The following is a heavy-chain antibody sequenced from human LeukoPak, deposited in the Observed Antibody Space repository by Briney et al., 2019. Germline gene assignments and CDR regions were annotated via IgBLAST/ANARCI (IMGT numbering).Heavy chain of an antibody. V-gene: IGHV4-61*02. CDR3: ARESRWFRGVTPFDY. Sequence: PSKTLSLTCTVSGGSINSGSYYWSWIRQPAGKGLEWIGRTYTSGSTNYNPSLKSRVTISVDTSKNHFSLKLSSVTAADTAVYYCARESRWFRGVTPFDYWGQGTLVTVSS. D-gene: IGHD3-10*01. CDR2: TYTSGST. J-gene: IGHJ4*02. CDR1: GGSINSGSYY.